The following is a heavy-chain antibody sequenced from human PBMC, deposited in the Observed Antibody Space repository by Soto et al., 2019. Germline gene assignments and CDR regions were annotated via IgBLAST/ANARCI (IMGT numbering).Heavy chain of an antibody. CDR2: IWYDGGSK. CDR1: GFKFSNYG. V-gene: IGHV3-33*01. D-gene: IGHD1-1*01. Sequence: QMQLVESGGGVVQPGRSLRLSCVASGFKFSNYGMHWVRQAPGKGLEWVAVIWYDGGSKFYADSVKGRFTISRDNTRNTLFLQMTSLRAEDTAVYYCATDGIQLERRPSYGMDVWGQGTTVSVSS. J-gene: IGHJ6*02. CDR3: ATDGIQLERRPSYGMDV.